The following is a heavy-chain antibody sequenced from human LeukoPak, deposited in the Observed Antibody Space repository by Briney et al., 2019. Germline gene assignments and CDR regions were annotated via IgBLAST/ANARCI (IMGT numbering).Heavy chain of an antibody. D-gene: IGHD4-17*01. Sequence: ASVNVSCKASGYTFTSYDINWVRQATGQGLEWMGWMNPNSGNTGYAQKFQGRVTMTRNTSISTAYMELSSLRSEDTAVYYCASARGVTTSDAFDIWGQGTMVTVSS. CDR3: ASARGVTTSDAFDI. CDR2: MNPNSGNT. CDR1: GYTFTSYD. V-gene: IGHV1-8*01. J-gene: IGHJ3*02.